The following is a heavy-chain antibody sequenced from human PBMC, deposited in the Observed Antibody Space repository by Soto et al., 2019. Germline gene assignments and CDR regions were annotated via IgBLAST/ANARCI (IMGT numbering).Heavy chain of an antibody. CDR3: ARDGSLSYGDYVLYYFDS. Sequence: QKFQGRVTITRDTSASTAYMELSSLRSEDTAVYYCARDGSLSYGDYVLYYFDSWGQGTLFTVSS. D-gene: IGHD4-17*01. V-gene: IGHV1-3*01. J-gene: IGHJ4*02.